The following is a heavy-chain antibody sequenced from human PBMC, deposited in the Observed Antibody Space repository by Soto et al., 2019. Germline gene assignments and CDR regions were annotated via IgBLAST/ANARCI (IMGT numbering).Heavy chain of an antibody. CDR2: ISAYNGNT. V-gene: IGHV1-18*04. CDR1: GYTFTSYG. D-gene: IGHD5-12*01. Sequence: ASVKVSCKASGYTFTSYGISWVRQAPGQGLEWMGWISAYNGNTNYAQKLQGRVTMTTDTSTSTAYMELRSLRSDDTAVYYCARDSSVSATMGTFDYWGQGTLVTVSS. CDR3: ARDSSVSATMGTFDY. J-gene: IGHJ4*02.